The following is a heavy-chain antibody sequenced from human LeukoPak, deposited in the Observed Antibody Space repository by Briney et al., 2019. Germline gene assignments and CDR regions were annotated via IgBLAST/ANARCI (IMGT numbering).Heavy chain of an antibody. CDR1: GGSISSHTYS. J-gene: IGHJ5*02. CDR3: ARHKGPHIIRGVLRNNWFDP. V-gene: IGHV4-39*01. CDR2: LSYGAHT. D-gene: IGHD3-10*01. Sequence: SETLSLTCTVSGGSISSHTYSWGWIRQPPGKGLEWIGTLSYGAHTFYSSSLKSRVTISGDMSKNQFSLILTSVTAADTAVYYCARHKGPHIIRGVLRNNWFDPWGQGTLVTVSS.